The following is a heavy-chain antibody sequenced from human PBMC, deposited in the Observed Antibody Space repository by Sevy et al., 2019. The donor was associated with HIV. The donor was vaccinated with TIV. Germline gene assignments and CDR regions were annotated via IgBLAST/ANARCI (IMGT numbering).Heavy chain of an antibody. J-gene: IGHJ4*02. CDR1: GFTFSSYG. Sequence: GGSLRLSCAASGFTFSSYGMHWVRQAPGKGLEWVAVISNDGSYKNYADSVKGRFTISRDNSKNTLYLQMNSLRTEDTAVYYCARPALYCTGGSCPLDYWGQRTLVTVSS. V-gene: IGHV3-30*03. CDR2: ISNDGSYK. D-gene: IGHD2-8*02. CDR3: ARPALYCTGGSCPLDY.